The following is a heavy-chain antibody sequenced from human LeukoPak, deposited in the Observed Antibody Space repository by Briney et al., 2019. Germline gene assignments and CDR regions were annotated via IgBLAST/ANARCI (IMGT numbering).Heavy chain of an antibody. CDR2: INHSGST. Sequence: SETLSLTCAVYGGSFSGYYWSWIRQPPGKGLEWIGEINHSGSTNYNPSLKSRVTISVDTSKNQFSLKLSSVTAADTAVYYCARGDDYVWGSYPPFDYWGQGTLVTVSS. CDR1: GGSFSGYY. CDR3: ARGDDYVWGSYPPFDY. D-gene: IGHD3-16*02. J-gene: IGHJ4*02. V-gene: IGHV4-34*01.